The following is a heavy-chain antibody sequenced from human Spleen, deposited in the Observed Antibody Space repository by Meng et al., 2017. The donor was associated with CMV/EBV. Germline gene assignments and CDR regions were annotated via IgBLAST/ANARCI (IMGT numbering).Heavy chain of an antibody. V-gene: IGHV3-7*01. D-gene: IGHD2-2*01. Sequence: GGSLRLSCAASGISFSSYWMNWVRQAPGKGLEWVASIKQDGTEKYYVDSVKGRFTISRDNARNSLYLQMNSLRAEDTAVYYCARIFDCSTNNCPDYWGQGTLVTVSS. J-gene: IGHJ4*02. CDR1: GISFSSYW. CDR3: ARIFDCSTNNCPDY. CDR2: IKQDGTEK.